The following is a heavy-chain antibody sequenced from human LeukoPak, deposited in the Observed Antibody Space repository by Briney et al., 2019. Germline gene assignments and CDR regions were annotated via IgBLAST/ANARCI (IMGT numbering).Heavy chain of an antibody. J-gene: IGHJ4*02. D-gene: IGHD3-16*02. CDR3: ARDDYVWGSYRSNNHFDY. CDR1: GFTFSSYS. V-gene: IGHV3-21*01. Sequence: GGSLRLSCAASGFTFSSYSMNWVRQAPGKGLEWVSSISSSSSYIYYADSVKGRFTISRDNAKNSLYLQMNSLRAEDTAVYYCARDDYVWGSYRSNNHFDYWGREPWSPSPQ. CDR2: ISSSSSYI.